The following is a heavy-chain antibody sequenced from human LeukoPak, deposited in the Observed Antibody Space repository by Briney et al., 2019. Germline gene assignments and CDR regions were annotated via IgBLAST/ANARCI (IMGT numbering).Heavy chain of an antibody. J-gene: IGHJ6*02. CDR1: GGSSSGYY. CDR3: AKAPPRSTTGGMDV. V-gene: IGHV4-34*01. Sequence: PSETLSLTCAVYGGSSSGYYWSWIRQPPGKGLEWIGEINHSGSTNYNPSLKSRVTISVDTSKNQFSLKLSSVTAADTAVYYCAKAPPRSTTGGMDVWGQGTTVTVSS. D-gene: IGHD1-14*01. CDR2: INHSGST.